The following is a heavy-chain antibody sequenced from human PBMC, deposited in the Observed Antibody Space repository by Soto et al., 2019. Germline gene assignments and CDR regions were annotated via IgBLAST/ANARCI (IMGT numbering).Heavy chain of an antibody. CDR1: GYTFTGFY. CDR3: ASGGSTVTREFDY. D-gene: IGHD4-17*01. V-gene: IGHV1-2*02. CDR2: INPKSGDT. J-gene: IGHJ4*02. Sequence: QVQLVQSGAEVKKPGASVKVSCKASGYTFTGFYMHWVRQAPGQGLEWMGWINPKSGDTEYAQNFQAGVTMTRDTSISTAYRQLGRLKSDDTAVYYCASGGSTVTREFDYWGQGTLVSVSS.